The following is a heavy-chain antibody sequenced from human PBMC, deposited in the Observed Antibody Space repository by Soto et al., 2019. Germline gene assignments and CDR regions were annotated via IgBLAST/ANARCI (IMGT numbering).Heavy chain of an antibody. Sequence: SETLSLTCTVSGGSISSYYWSWIRQPLGKGLEWIGYIYYSGSTNYNPSLKSRVTISVDTSKNQFSLKLSSVTAADTAVYYCARKLCWSGYHDCWGQGTLVTVSS. CDR3: ARKLCWSGYHDC. V-gene: IGHV4-59*01. CDR2: IYYSGST. CDR1: GGSISSYY. D-gene: IGHD3-3*01. J-gene: IGHJ4*02.